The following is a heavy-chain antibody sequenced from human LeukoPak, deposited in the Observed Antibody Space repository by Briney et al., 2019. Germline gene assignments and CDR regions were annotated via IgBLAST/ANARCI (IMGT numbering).Heavy chain of an antibody. V-gene: IGHV4-31*03. Sequence: SETLSLTCSVSGGSVTGGGYYWSWIRQHPGKGLEWIGFASYSGGTYYNPSLMSRITISVDRSQNQFSLRMRDVTAADTAVYFCAKAEWEYFYFDSWGQGALVAVSS. CDR1: GGSVTGGGYY. CDR3: AKAEWEYFYFDS. J-gene: IGHJ4*02. D-gene: IGHD1-26*01. CDR2: ASYSGGT.